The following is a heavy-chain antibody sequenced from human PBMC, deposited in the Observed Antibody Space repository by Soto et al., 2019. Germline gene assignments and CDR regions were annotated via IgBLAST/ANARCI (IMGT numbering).Heavy chain of an antibody. CDR3: ARYTYSSSWFDC. D-gene: IGHD6-13*01. CDR2: IKQDGSEK. V-gene: IGHV3-7*03. CDR1: GFTFSSYW. J-gene: IGHJ4*02. Sequence: EVQLVGSGGDLVQPGGSLRLSCVASGFTFSSYWMSWVRQAPGKGLELVANIKQDGSEKYYVGSVKGRFTISRDNAKNSLYLQLNSLRAHDTAVYYCARYTYSSSWFDCWGQGTLVTVSS.